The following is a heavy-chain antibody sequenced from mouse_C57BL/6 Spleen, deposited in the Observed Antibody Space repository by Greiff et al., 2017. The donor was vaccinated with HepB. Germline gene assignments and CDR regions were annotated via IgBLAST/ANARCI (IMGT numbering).Heavy chain of an antibody. CDR1: GYTFTDYE. Sequence: VQLQQSGAELVRPGASVTLSCKASGYTFTDYEMHWVKQTPVHGLEWIGAIDPETGGTAYNQKFKGKAIMTADKSSSTAAMELSSLTSEDSAVYDCTRWVLYGSRGYFDVWGTGTTVTVSA. J-gene: IGHJ1*03. CDR3: TRWVLYGSRGYFDV. V-gene: IGHV1-15*01. D-gene: IGHD1-1*01. CDR2: IDPETGGT.